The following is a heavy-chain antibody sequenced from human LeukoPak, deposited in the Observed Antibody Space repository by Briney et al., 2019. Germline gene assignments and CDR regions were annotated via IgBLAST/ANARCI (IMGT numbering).Heavy chain of an antibody. J-gene: IGHJ5*02. V-gene: IGHV3-21*01. D-gene: IGHD2-8*01. CDR2: ISSSSSYI. CDR3: ARDWGRLYGSFDP. CDR1: GFTLSSYS. Sequence: PGGSLRLSCAASGFTLSSYSMNWVRQAPGKGLEWVSSISSSSSYIYYADSVKGRFTISRDNAKNSLYLQMNSLRAEDTAVYYCARDWGRLYGSFDPWGQGTLVTVSS.